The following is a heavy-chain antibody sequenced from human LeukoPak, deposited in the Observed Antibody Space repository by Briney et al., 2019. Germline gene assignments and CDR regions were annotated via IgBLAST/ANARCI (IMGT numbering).Heavy chain of an antibody. V-gene: IGHV4-34*01. CDR2: INHSGST. CDR1: GGSFSGYY. J-gene: IGHJ4*02. D-gene: IGHD3-10*01. CDR3: ATGELLFDN. Sequence: SETLSLTCAVYGGSFSGYYWSWIRQPPGKGLEWIGEINHSGSTNYNPSLKSRVTISVDTSKNQFSLKLSSVTAADTAVYYCATGELLFDNWGQGTLVTVSS.